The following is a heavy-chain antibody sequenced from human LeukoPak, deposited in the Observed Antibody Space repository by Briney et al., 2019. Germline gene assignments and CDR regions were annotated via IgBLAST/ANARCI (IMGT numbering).Heavy chain of an antibody. Sequence: ASVKVSCKASGCTFTSYDINWVRQATGQGLEWMGWMNPNSGNTGYAQKFQGRVTMTRNTSISTAYMELSSLRSEDTAVYYCARGSRQWLGLAFGYWGQGTLVTVSS. CDR3: ARGSRQWLGLAFGY. V-gene: IGHV1-8*01. J-gene: IGHJ4*02. CDR1: GCTFTSYD. CDR2: MNPNSGNT. D-gene: IGHD6-19*01.